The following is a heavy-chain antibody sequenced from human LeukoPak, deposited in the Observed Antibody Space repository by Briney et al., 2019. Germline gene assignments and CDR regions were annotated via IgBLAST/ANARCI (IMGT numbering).Heavy chain of an antibody. CDR1: GGSISSGGYY. CDR3: ARVRAYDFWSDYCFDY. V-gene: IGHV4-61*08. J-gene: IGHJ4*02. Sequence: SETLSLTCTVSGGSISSGGYYWSWIRQHPGKGLEWIGYIYYSGSTYYNPSLKSRVTISVDTSKNQFSLKLSSVTAADTAVYYCARVRAYDFWSDYCFDYWGQGTLVTVSS. CDR2: IYYSGST. D-gene: IGHD3-3*01.